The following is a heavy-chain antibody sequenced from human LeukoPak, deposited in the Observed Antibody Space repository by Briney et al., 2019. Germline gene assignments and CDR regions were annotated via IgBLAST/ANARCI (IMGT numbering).Heavy chain of an antibody. Sequence: GGSLRLSCVASGFTFSSYWMHWVRQDPRKGLVWVSRIRSDGSSTDYADSVKGRFTISRDNAKNTLYLQMNSLRAEDAAIYYCARDSGYDNGDFDYWGQGTLVTVSS. J-gene: IGHJ4*02. V-gene: IGHV3-74*01. CDR1: GFTFSSYW. CDR2: IRSDGSST. CDR3: ARDSGYDNGDFDY. D-gene: IGHD5-12*01.